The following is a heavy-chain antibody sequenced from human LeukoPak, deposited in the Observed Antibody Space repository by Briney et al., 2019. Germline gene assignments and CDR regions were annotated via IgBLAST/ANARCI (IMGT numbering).Heavy chain of an antibody. CDR3: AKPQPYYYDSSGYYPTDY. J-gene: IGHJ4*02. D-gene: IGHD3-22*01. V-gene: IGHV3-23*01. CDR1: GFIFSSYA. CDR2: ISGSGGST. Sequence: GGSLRLSCAASGFIFSSYAMSWVRQAPGKGLEWVSAISGSGGSTYYADSAKGRFTISRDNSKNTLYLQMNSLRAEDTAVYYCAKPQPYYYDSSGYYPTDYWGQGTLVTVSS.